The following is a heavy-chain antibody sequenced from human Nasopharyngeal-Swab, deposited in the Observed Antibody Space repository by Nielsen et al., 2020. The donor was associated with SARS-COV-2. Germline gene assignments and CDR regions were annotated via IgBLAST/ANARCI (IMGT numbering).Heavy chain of an antibody. CDR1: GFTFSSYA. CDR2: ISGSGGST. Sequence: GASLKIYCAASGFTFSSYALSWLRQASGKGLEWVSAISGSGGSTYYPDSVKGRFTISRDNSKNTLYLQMNSLRAEDTAVYYCAKGYYYDSSGYYYWGQGTLVTVSS. CDR3: AKGYYYDSSGYYY. J-gene: IGHJ4*02. V-gene: IGHV3-23*01. D-gene: IGHD3-22*01.